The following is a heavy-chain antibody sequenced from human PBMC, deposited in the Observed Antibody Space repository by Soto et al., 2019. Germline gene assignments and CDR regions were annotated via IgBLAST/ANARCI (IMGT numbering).Heavy chain of an antibody. CDR1: GFTFSSYA. D-gene: IGHD4-17*01. J-gene: IGHJ6*02. CDR2: ISGSGGST. V-gene: IGHV3-23*01. CDR3: AKDLGVTSHFGYGMDV. Sequence: HPGGSLRLSCAASGFTFSSYAMSWVRQAPGKGLEWVSAISGSGGSTYYADSVKGRFTISRDNSKNTLYLQMNSLRAEDTAVYYCAKDLGVTSHFGYGMDVWGQGTTVTSP.